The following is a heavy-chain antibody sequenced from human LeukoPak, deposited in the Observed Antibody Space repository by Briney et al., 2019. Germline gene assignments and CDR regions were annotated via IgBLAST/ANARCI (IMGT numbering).Heavy chain of an antibody. Sequence: SETLSLTCTVSGGSISRTSYYWGWIRQPPGEGLEWIGSIFYSGNTYYNPSLESRLTISADTSKNQFSLNLNSVTAADTAVYFCARGDSSTWFPSGLHIDHWGQGILVSVSS. D-gene: IGHD6-13*01. V-gene: IGHV4-39*07. CDR1: GGSISRTSYY. CDR2: IFYSGNT. J-gene: IGHJ4*02. CDR3: ARGDSSTWFPSGLHIDH.